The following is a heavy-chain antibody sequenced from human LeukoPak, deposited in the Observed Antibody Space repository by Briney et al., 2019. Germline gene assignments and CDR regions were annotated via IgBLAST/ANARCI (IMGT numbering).Heavy chain of an antibody. D-gene: IGHD5-12*01. Sequence: GGSLRLSCAASGFIFSSYGMQWVRQAPGKGLEWVAFIRYDGSIKYYVDSVKGRFTISRDNSKNTLYLQMSSLTAEDTAVYYCAKDNVKVTTIRRVPHYMDVWGKGATVTISS. CDR2: IRYDGSIK. CDR1: GFIFSSYG. J-gene: IGHJ6*03. CDR3: AKDNVKVTTIRRVPHYMDV. V-gene: IGHV3-30*02.